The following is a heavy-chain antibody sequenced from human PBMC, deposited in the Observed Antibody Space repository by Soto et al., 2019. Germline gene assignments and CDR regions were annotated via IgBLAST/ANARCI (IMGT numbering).Heavy chain of an antibody. CDR2: IIPIFGTA. CDR1: GGTFSSYA. D-gene: IGHD4-17*01. J-gene: IGHJ6*02. Sequence: QVPLVQSGAEVKKPGSSVKVSCKASGGTFSSYAISWVRQAPGQGLEWMGGIIPIFGTANYAQKFQGRVTITADESTSTAYMELSSLRSEDTAVYYCARANGDYEGGYYYYYGMDVWGQGTTVTVSS. V-gene: IGHV1-69*01. CDR3: ARANGDYEGGYYYYYGMDV.